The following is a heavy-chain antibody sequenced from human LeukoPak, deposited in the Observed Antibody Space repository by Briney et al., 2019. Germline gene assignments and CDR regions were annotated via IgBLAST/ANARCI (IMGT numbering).Heavy chain of an antibody. D-gene: IGHD5-12*01. CDR1: GYNFPTHW. Sequence: GESLKISCQASGYNFPTHWIGWVRQMPGKGLEWMGIIYPSDSDTRYSPSLQGQVTISADKSINTVYLQWSSVKASDSAIYYCARGGDYGYDRIDYWGQGTLVTVSS. J-gene: IGHJ4*02. CDR3: ARGGDYGYDRIDY. V-gene: IGHV5-51*01. CDR2: IYPSDSDT.